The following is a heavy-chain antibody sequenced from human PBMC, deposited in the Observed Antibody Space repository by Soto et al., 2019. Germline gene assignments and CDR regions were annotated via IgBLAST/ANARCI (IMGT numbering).Heavy chain of an antibody. V-gene: IGHV4-34*01. D-gene: IGHD2-8*02. J-gene: IGHJ4*02. Sequence: QVQLQQWGAGLLKPSETLSLTCAVYGGSFSGYSWTWIRQPPGTGLEWIGEINHSGSTKYNPSLKSRVTISVDTSKNHFSLKLTSVTAADTAVYYCARDKITGLFDYWGQGALVTVSS. CDR1: GGSFSGYS. CDR2: INHSGST. CDR3: ARDKITGLFDY.